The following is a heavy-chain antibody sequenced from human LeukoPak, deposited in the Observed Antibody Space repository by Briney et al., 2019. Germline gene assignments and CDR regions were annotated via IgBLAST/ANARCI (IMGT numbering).Heavy chain of an antibody. V-gene: IGHV3-21*01. D-gene: IGHD4-23*01. Sequence: GGSLRLSCAASGFTFSSDAMSWVRQTPGKGLEWVSSISSSSSYIYYADSVKGRFTISRDNSKNTLYLQMNSLRAEDTAVYYCAKVTVGYYYYMDVWGKGTTVTISS. CDR1: GFTFSSDA. CDR3: AKVTVGYYYYMDV. J-gene: IGHJ6*03. CDR2: ISSSSSYI.